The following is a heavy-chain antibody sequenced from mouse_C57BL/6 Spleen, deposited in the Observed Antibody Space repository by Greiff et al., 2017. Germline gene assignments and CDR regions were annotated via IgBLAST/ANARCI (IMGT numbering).Heavy chain of an antibody. D-gene: IGHD2-1*01. Sequence: QVQLKQPGAELVKPGASVKMSCKASGYTFTSYWITWVKQRPGQGLEWIGDIYPGSGSTNYNEKFKSKATLTVDTSSSTAYMQLSSLTSEDAAVYYCARGGGNYGWYFDVWGTGTTVTVSS. CDR3: ARGGGNYGWYFDV. CDR2: IYPGSGST. CDR1: GYTFTSYW. V-gene: IGHV1-55*01. J-gene: IGHJ1*03.